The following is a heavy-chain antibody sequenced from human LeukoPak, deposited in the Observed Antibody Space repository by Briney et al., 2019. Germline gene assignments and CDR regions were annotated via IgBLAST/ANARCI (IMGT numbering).Heavy chain of an antibody. J-gene: IGHJ4*02. V-gene: IGHV3-23*01. D-gene: IGHD4-23*01. Sequence: PGGSLRLSCAASGFTFSSYATSWVRQAPGKGLEWVSAISGSGGSTYYADSVKGRFTISRDNSKNTLYLQMNSLRAEDTAVYYCAKDLNYGGNTAYDYWGQGTLVTVSS. CDR1: GFTFSSYA. CDR3: AKDLNYGGNTAYDY. CDR2: ISGSGGST.